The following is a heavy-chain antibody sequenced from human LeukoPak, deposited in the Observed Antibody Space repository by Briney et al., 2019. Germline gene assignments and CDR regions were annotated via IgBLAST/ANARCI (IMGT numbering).Heavy chain of an antibody. V-gene: IGHV4-31*03. CDR3: AGSSYIGLDF. J-gene: IGHJ4*02. CDR1: GGSISSGGYY. D-gene: IGHD2-2*01. Sequence: SETLSLTCTVSGGSISSGGYYWSWIRQHPGKGLEWIGYIYYSGSTNYNPSLKSRVTISVDTSKNQFSLRLMSATAADTAVYYCAGSSYIGLDFWGQGTLVTVSS. CDR2: IYYSGST.